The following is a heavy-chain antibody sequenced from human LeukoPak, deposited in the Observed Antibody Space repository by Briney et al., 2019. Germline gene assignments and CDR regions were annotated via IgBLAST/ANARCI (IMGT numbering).Heavy chain of an antibody. D-gene: IGHD2/OR15-2a*01. CDR2: ISKSISTV. CDR1: GFTFSTYS. V-gene: IGHV3-48*02. J-gene: IGHJ4*02. Sequence: GGSLRLSCAASGFTFSTYSMNWVRQAPGKGLEWISYISKSISTVFYADSVRGRFTISRDNAKNSLYLQMNSLGDEDMAVYYCARESSSMASHSFDYWGQGTLVTVSP. CDR3: ARESSSMASHSFDY.